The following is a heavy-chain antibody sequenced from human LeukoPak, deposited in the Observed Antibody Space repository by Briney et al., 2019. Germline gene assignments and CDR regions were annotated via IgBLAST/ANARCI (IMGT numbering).Heavy chain of an antibody. J-gene: IGHJ5*02. CDR2: IYHSGST. V-gene: IGHV4-30-2*01. CDR1: GGSISSGGYS. Sequence: SQTLSLTCAVSGGSISSGGYSWSWIRQPPGKGLEWIGYIYHSGSTYYNPSLKSRVTISVDRSKNQFSLKLSSVTAADTAVYYCARAGRYDILTGLAFDPWGQGTLVTVSS. CDR3: ARAGRYDILTGLAFDP. D-gene: IGHD3-9*01.